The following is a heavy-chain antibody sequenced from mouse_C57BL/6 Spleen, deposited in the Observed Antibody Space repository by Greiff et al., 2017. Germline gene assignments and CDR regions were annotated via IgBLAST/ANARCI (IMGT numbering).Heavy chain of an antibody. CDR1: GYTFTGYW. CDR2: ILPGSGST. Sequence: VQLQESGAELMKPGASVKLSCKATGYTFTGYWIEWVKQRPGHGLEWIGEILPGSGSTNYNDKFKGKATFTADTSSNTAYMQLSSLTTEDSAIYDCARRLYYDYDVDYWGQGTTLTVSS. V-gene: IGHV1-9*01. CDR3: ARRLYYDYDVDY. D-gene: IGHD2-4*01. J-gene: IGHJ2*01.